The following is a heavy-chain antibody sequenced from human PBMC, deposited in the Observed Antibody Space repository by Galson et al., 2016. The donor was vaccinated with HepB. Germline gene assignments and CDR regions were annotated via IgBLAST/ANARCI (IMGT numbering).Heavy chain of an antibody. CDR1: GYTFYTFA. J-gene: IGHJ3*01. CDR2: INGGNANT. Sequence: SVKVSCKASGYTFYTFAMHWVRQVPGHRPEWMGWINGGNANTKYSEKFQGRVTFTRDTSARTAYMEVTSLRSEDTALYYCARGPGAKVVAAVGAFDLWGQGTMVTVSS. CDR3: ARGPGAKVVAAVGAFDL. V-gene: IGHV1-3*01. D-gene: IGHD6-19*01.